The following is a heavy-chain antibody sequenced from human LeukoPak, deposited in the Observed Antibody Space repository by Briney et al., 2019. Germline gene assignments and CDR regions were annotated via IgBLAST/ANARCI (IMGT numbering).Heavy chain of an antibody. J-gene: IGHJ4*02. CDR1: GYTFTGYY. D-gene: IGHD2-21*01. V-gene: IGHV1-8*02. CDR3: TRLYCGGGYCYYFDY. CDR2: MNPNSGNT. Sequence: ASVKVSCKASGYTFTGYYMHWVRQAPGQGLEWMGWMNPNSGNTGYAQKFQGRVTMTRNTSISTAYMELSSLRSEDTAVYYCTRLYCGGGYCYYFDYWGQGTLVTVSS.